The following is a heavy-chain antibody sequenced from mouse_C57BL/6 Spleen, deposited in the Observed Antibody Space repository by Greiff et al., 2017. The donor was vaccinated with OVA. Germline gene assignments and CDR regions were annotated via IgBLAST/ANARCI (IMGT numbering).Heavy chain of an antibody. V-gene: IGHV1-15*01. J-gene: IGHJ2*01. D-gene: IGHD1-1*01. Sequence: QVQLQQSGAELVRPGASVTLSCKASGYTFTDYEMHWVKQTPVHGLEWIGAIDPETGGTAYNQKFKGKAILTADKSSSTAYRELRSLTSEDSAVYYCTRPEFITTVVADYWGQGTTLTVSS. CDR1: GYTFTDYE. CDR2: IDPETGGT. CDR3: TRPEFITTVVADY.